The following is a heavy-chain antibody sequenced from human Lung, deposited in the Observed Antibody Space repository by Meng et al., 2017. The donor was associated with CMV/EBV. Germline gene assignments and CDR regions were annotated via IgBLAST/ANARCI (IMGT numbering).Heavy chain of an antibody. J-gene: IGHJ2*01. CDR3: ARDIETLGYCSSTSCFSWYFDL. CDR1: YA. D-gene: IGHD2-2*01. V-gene: IGHV3-30-3*01. Sequence: YAMHWVRQAPGKGLEWVAVITYDGSNKYYADSVKGLFTISRDNSKNTLYLQMNSLRAEDTAVYYCARDIETLGYCSSTSCFSWYFDLWGRGTLVTVSS. CDR2: ITYDGSNK.